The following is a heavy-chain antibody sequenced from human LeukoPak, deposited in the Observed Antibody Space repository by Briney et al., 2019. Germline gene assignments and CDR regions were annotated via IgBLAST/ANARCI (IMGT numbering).Heavy chain of an antibody. D-gene: IGHD2-15*01. CDR2: ISGSGGST. CDR3: ANVVVVAATDNSDY. CDR1: GFNFSGFA. V-gene: IGHV3-23*01. Sequence: GGSLRLSCAASGFNFSGFAMSGVRQAPGKGLDWVSAISGSGGSTYYAASVKGRFTISRDNSKNTLYLQMNSLRAEDTAVYYCANVVVVAATDNSDYWGQGTLVTVSS. J-gene: IGHJ4*02.